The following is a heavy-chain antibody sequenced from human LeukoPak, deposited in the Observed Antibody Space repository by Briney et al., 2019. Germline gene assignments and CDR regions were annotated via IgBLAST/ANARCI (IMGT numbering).Heavy chain of an antibody. D-gene: IGHD3-22*01. Sequence: GGSLRLSCAAYGFTFSSYWMSWVRQAQGKGREWVANIKQDGSEKYYVDSVKGRFTISRDNAKNSLYLQMNSLRAEDTAVYYCARDVRFYDSSGYDYWGQGTLVTVSS. CDR2: IKQDGSEK. CDR1: GFTFSSYW. CDR3: ARDVRFYDSSGYDY. J-gene: IGHJ4*02. V-gene: IGHV3-7*03.